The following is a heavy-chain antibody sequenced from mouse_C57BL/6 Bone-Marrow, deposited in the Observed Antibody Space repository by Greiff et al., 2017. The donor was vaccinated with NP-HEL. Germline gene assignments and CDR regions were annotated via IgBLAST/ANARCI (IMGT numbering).Heavy chain of an antibody. CDR3: APYSNYVGYFDV. Sequence: QVQLQQSGAELVKPGASVKMSCKASGYTFTSYWITWVKQRPGQGLEWIGDIYPGSGSTNYIEKFKSKATLTVDTSSSTAYMQLSSLTSEDSAVYYCAPYSNYVGYFDVWGTGTTVTVSA. CDR2: IYPGSGST. V-gene: IGHV1-55*01. J-gene: IGHJ1*03. D-gene: IGHD2-5*01. CDR1: GYTFTSYW.